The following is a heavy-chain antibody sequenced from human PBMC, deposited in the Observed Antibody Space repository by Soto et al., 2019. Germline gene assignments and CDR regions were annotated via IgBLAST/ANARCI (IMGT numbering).Heavy chain of an antibody. CDR2: INPSGGST. D-gene: IGHD6-19*01. V-gene: IGHV1-46*03. CDR3: ARDAARIAVAGNQWFDP. CDR1: GYTFTSYY. Sequence: ASVKVSCKASGYTFTSYYMHWVRQAPGPGLEWMGIINPSGGSTSYAQKFQGRVTMTRDTSTSTVYMELSSLRSEDTAVYYCARDAARIAVAGNQWFDPWGQGTLVTVSS. J-gene: IGHJ5*02.